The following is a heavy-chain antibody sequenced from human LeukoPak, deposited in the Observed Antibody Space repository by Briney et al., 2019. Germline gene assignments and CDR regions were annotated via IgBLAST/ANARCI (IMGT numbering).Heavy chain of an antibody. J-gene: IGHJ4*02. CDR1: AFTFNNFP. CDR2: ILKDGSDA. CDR3: ARDFHYFFNY. V-gene: IGHV3-30-3*01. Sequence: GGSLRLSCTASAFTFNNFPMHWVRQAPGKGLEWVTLILKDGSDAFYADSVKGRFTISRDNSENTLFLQMNSLRAEDTAIYYCARDFHYFFNYCGQGTLVTVSS. D-gene: IGHD3-9*01.